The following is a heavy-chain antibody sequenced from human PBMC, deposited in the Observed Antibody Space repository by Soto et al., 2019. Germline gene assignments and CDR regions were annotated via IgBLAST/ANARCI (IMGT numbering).Heavy chain of an antibody. V-gene: IGHV3-30-3*01. CDR2: ISYDGSNK. D-gene: IGHD1-1*01. J-gene: IGHJ3*02. Sequence: QVQLVESGGGVVQPGRSLRLSCAASGFTFSSYAMHWVRQAPGKGLEWVAVISYDGSNKYYADSVKGRFTISRDNSKNTLYLQMNSLRAEDTAVYYCARDKGTEAFDIWGQGTMVTVSS. CDR3: ARDKGTEAFDI. CDR1: GFTFSSYA.